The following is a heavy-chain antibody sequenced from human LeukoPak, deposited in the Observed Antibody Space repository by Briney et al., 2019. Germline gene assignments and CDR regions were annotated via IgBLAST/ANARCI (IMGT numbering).Heavy chain of an antibody. D-gene: IGHD3-10*01. CDR2: IYHSGST. Sequence: PSETLSPTCAVSGYSISSGYYWGWIRQPPGKGLEWIGSIYHSGSTYYNPSLKSRVTISVDTSKNQFSLKLSSVTAADTAVYYCARDDYGSGSYHLGPNWFDPWGQGTLVTVSS. CDR3: ARDDYGSGSYHLGPNWFDP. J-gene: IGHJ5*02. V-gene: IGHV4-38-2*02. CDR1: GYSISSGYY.